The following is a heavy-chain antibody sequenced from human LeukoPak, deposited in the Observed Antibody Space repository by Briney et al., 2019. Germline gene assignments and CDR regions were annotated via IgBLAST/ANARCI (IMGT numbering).Heavy chain of an antibody. J-gene: IGHJ4*02. CDR2: ISAYNSDT. CDR1: GYSFSNYG. D-gene: IGHD2-2*01. CDR3: ARDLTVVPAAMARD. Sequence: ASVKVSCKASGYSFSNYGVNWVRQAPGQGFEWMGWISAYNSDTEYGQEFEGRVVMTRDTSTSTIYMELTNLRSDDTAVYYCARDLTVVPAAMARDWGQGTLVIVSS. V-gene: IGHV1-18*01.